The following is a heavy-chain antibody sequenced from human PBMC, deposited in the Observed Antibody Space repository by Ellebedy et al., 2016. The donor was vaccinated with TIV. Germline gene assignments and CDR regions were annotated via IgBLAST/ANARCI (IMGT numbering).Heavy chain of an antibody. CDR3: ARRKVTIPRADAYFDY. CDR2: IYYSGNT. J-gene: IGHJ4*02. D-gene: IGHD3-3*01. V-gene: IGHV4-39*01. CDR1: GDSISSSSYY. Sequence: GSLRLXXTVSGDSISSSSYYWGWIRQPPGKGLEWIGSIYYSGNTYYNPSLKSRVTISIDTSKNQFSLRLSSVTAADTAIYRCARRKVTIPRADAYFDYWGQGILVTVSS.